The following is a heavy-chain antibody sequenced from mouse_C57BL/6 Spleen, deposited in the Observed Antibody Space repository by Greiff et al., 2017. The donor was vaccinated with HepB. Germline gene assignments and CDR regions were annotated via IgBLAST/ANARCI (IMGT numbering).Heavy chain of an antibody. V-gene: IGHV1-52*01. Sequence: QVQLKQPGAELVRPGSSVKLSCKASGYTFTSYWMHWVKQRPIQGLEWIGNIDPSDSETHYNQKFKDKATLTVDKSSSTAYMQLSSLTSEDSAVYYCARFLGQSYFDYWGQGTTLTVSS. J-gene: IGHJ2*01. CDR2: IDPSDSET. D-gene: IGHD3-3*01. CDR1: GYTFTSYW. CDR3: ARFLGQSYFDY.